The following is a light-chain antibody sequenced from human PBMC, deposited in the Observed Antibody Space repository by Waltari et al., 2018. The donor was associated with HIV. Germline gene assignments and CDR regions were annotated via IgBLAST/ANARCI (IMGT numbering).Light chain of an antibody. V-gene: IGLV2-14*03. CDR1: SSDVGGYSS. Sequence: QSALTQPASVSGSRGQSITIACTCTSSDVGGYSSVSWYQQHPGKAPKLMIYDVSNRPSGVSNRFSGSKSGNTASLTISGLQAEDEADYYCSSYTSSSTWVFGGGTKLTVL. CDR2: DVS. J-gene: IGLJ3*02. CDR3: SSYTSSSTWV.